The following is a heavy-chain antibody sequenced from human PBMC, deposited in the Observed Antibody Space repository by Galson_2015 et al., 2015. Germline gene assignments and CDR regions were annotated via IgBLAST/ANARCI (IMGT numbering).Heavy chain of an antibody. V-gene: IGHV3-74*01. CDR1: GFTFSSYW. D-gene: IGHD5-18*01. Sequence: SLRLSCAASGFTFSSYWMHWVRQAPGKGLVWVSRINSDGSSTSYADSVEGRFTISRDNAKNTLYLQMNSLRAEDTAVYYCARQGEDTAMDYYYYYGMDVWGQGTTVTVSS. CDR2: INSDGSST. J-gene: IGHJ6*02. CDR3: ARQGEDTAMDYYYYYGMDV.